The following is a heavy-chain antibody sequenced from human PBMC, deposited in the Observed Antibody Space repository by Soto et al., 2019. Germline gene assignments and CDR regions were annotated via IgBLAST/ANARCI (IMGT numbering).Heavy chain of an antibody. V-gene: IGHV3-33*01. Sequence: QVHLVESGGGVVQPGRSLTLSCTASGFAFSNYGSHWVRQAPGRGLEWVAVIWSDGTKKFYAGSVRGRFTIARDNSKKTIYLQMNSLRAEDTAVYYCARDWWEEPAGKETVSQFDYWGQGTLVTVSS. CDR1: GFAFSNYG. CDR3: ARDWWEEPAGKETVSQFDY. CDR2: IWSDGTKK. J-gene: IGHJ4*02. D-gene: IGHD6-13*01.